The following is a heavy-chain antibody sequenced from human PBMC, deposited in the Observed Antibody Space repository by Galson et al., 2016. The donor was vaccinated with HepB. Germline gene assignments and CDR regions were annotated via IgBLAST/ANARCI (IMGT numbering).Heavy chain of an antibody. CDR2: ISYDGSNR. J-gene: IGHJ5*02. CDR3: AKGNIVQVPAAPYA. CDR1: GFTFSSYG. Sequence: SLRLSCAASGFTFSSYGMHWVRQAPDKGLEWVAVISYDGSNRYYADSVKGRFTISRDNSKNTLYLQMDSLRAEDSTIYYCAKGNIVQVPAAPYAWGQGALVTVSS. D-gene: IGHD2-2*01. V-gene: IGHV3-30*18.